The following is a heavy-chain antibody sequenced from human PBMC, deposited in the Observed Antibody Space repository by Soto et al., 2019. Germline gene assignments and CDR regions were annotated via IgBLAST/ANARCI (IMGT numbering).Heavy chain of an antibody. V-gene: IGHV3-23*01. Sequence: GGSLRLSCAASGFTFSGYGVTWVRQAPGKGLEWVSSITGSAGSTYYADPVKGRFTISRDNSKNTLYLQMNSLRAEDTAVYYCAKGFVEMATIDYWGQGTLVTVSS. D-gene: IGHD5-12*01. CDR1: GFTFSGYG. CDR3: AKGFVEMATIDY. J-gene: IGHJ4*02. CDR2: ITGSAGST.